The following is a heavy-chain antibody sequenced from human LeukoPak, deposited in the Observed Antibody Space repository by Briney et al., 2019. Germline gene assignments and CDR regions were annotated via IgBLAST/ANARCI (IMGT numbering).Heavy chain of an antibody. CDR1: GGSISSYY. V-gene: IGHV4-59*01. CDR3: ARDRIPWYSSGWYEGFDP. Sequence: SEILSLTCTVSGGSISSYYWGWIRQPPGKGLEWIGYIYYSGSTNYNPSLKSRVTISVDTSKNQFSLKLSSVTAADTAVYYCARDRIPWYSSGWYEGFDPWGQGTLVTVSS. CDR2: IYYSGST. D-gene: IGHD6-19*01. J-gene: IGHJ5*02.